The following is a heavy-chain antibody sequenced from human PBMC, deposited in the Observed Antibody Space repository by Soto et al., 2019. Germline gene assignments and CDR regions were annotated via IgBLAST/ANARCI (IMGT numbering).Heavy chain of an antibody. D-gene: IGHD3-22*01. V-gene: IGHV5-10-1*01. CDR1: GYSFAGYW. CDR3: ARQIYDSDTGPNFQYYFDS. Sequence: GESLKISCKGSGYSFAGYWITWVRQKPGKGLEWMGRIDPSDSQTYYSPTFRGHVTISVTKSITTVFLQWSSLRASDTAMYYCARQIYDSDTGPNFQYYFDSWGQGTPVTVSS. J-gene: IGHJ4*02. CDR2: IDPSDSQT.